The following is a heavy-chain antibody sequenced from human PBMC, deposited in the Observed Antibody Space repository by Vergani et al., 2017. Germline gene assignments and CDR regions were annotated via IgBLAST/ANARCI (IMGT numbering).Heavy chain of an antibody. CDR1: GGSISSSSYY. J-gene: IGHJ3*02. V-gene: IGHV4-39*07. CDR3: ARDITMVRGVLSFDAFDI. CDR2: IYTSGST. D-gene: IGHD3-10*01. Sequence: QLQLQESGPGLVKPSETLSLTCTVSGGSISSSSYYWGWIRQPPGKGLEWIGSIYTSGSTNYNPSLKSRVTMSVDTSKNQFSLKLSSVTAADTAVYYCARDITMVRGVLSFDAFDIWGQGTMVTVSS.